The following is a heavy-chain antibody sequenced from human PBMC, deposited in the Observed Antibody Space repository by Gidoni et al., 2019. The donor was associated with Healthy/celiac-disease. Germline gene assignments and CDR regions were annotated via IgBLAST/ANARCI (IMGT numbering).Heavy chain of an antibody. J-gene: IGHJ6*02. CDR3: ARGAVVVPAALLHYYGMDV. V-gene: IGHV3-30-3*01. Sequence: QVQLVESGGGVVQPGRSLRLSCAAPVFPFSSFALHWVRQAPGKGLAWVAVISHDGSNKYYADSVKGRFTISRDNSKNTLYLQMNSLRAEDTAVYYCARGAVVVPAALLHYYGMDVWGQGTTVTVS. CDR1: VFPFSSFA. D-gene: IGHD2-2*01. CDR2: ISHDGSNK.